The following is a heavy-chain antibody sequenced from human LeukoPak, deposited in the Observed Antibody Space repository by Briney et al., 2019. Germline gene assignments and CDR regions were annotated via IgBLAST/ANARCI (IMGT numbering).Heavy chain of an antibody. CDR1: GFTFSSYS. CDR3: AREYCSSTSCLYDY. CDR2: ISSSSTI. D-gene: IGHD2-2*01. Sequence: GGSLRLSCAASGFTFSSYSMNWVRQAPGKGLEWVSYISSSSTIYYADSVKGRFTISRDKAKNSLYLQMNSLRAEDTAVYYCAREYCSSTSCLYDYWGQGTLVAVSS. J-gene: IGHJ4*02. V-gene: IGHV3-48*01.